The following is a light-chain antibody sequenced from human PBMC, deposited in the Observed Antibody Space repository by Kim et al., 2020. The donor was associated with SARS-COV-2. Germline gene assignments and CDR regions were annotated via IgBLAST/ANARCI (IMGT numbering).Light chain of an antibody. CDR2: KVS. J-gene: IGKJ3*01. CDR3: MQGTLWPFT. CDR1: PGLVWSDGNNC. V-gene: IGKV2-30*01. Sequence: PAPISCRLSPGLVWSDGNNCLNWFQQRPGQAPRRLIYKVSDRDPGVPDRLSGSGSGTDFTLQISRVEAEDVGVYYCMQGTLWPFTFGPGTKVDIK.